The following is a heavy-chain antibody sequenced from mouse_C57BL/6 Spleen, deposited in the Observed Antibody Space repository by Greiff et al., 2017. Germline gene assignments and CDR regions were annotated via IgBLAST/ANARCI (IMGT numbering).Heavy chain of an antibody. Sequence: VQLQQPGAELVRPGTSVKLSCKASGYTFTSYWMHWVKQRPGQGLEWIGVIDPSDSYTNYNQKFKGKATLTVDTSSSTAYMQLSSLTSEDSAVYYCAIITTVTDYWGQGTTLTVSS. CDR2: IDPSDSYT. CDR3: AIITTVTDY. J-gene: IGHJ2*01. CDR1: GYTFTSYW. D-gene: IGHD1-1*01. V-gene: IGHV1-59*01.